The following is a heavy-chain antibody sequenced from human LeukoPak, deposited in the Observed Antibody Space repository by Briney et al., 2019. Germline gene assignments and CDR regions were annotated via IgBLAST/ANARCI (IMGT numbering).Heavy chain of an antibody. D-gene: IGHD3-10*01. CDR1: GGSFSGYY. Sequence: PSETLSLTCAVYGGSFSGYYWSWIRQPPGKGLEWIGEINHSGSTNYNPSLKSRVTISVDTSKNQFSLKLSSVTAADTAVYYCARGPPYGSGSYYVGGWFDPWGQGTLVTVSS. CDR2: INHSGST. CDR3: ARGPPYGSGSYYVGGWFDP. V-gene: IGHV4-34*01. J-gene: IGHJ5*02.